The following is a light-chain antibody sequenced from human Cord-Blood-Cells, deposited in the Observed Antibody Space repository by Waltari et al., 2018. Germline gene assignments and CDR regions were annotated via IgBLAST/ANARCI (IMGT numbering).Light chain of an antibody. J-gene: IGKJ1*01. V-gene: IGKV1-39*01. CDR3: QQSYSTPWT. Sequence: DIQMTQSPSSLSASVGDRVTLTCRASQSISSYLNWYQQKPGKAPKHLIYAASSLQSGVPSRFSGSGSGTDVTLTIRSLQPEDFATYYCQQSYSTPWTFGQGTKVEIK. CDR2: AAS. CDR1: QSISSY.